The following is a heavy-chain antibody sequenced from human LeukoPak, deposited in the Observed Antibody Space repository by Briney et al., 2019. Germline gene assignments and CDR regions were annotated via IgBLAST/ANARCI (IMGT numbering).Heavy chain of an antibody. CDR3: ARWAVATNDY. CDR2: INHSGST. CDR1: GGSFSGYY. J-gene: IGHJ4*02. D-gene: IGHD5-12*01. Sequence: SETLSLTCAVYGGSFSGYYWSWVRQPPGKGLEWIGEINHSGSTNYNPSLKSRVTISVDTSKNQFSLKLSSVTAADTAVYYCARWAVATNDYWGQGTLATVSS. V-gene: IGHV4-34*01.